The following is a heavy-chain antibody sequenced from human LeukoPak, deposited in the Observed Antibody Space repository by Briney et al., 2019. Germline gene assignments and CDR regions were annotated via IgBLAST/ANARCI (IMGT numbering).Heavy chain of an antibody. V-gene: IGHV4-30-4*08. D-gene: IGHD2-15*01. CDR2: IYNSGSP. CDR1: GGSMSSGDYY. Sequence: SETLSLTCTVSGGSMSSGDYYYTWIRQPPGKGLEWIGFIYNSGSPYYIPSLKSRSTISIDTSKNQFSLKLRSVTAADTAVYYCARDPSAWWQRLNAFDIWGQGTMVTVSS. CDR3: ARDPSAWWQRLNAFDI. J-gene: IGHJ3*02.